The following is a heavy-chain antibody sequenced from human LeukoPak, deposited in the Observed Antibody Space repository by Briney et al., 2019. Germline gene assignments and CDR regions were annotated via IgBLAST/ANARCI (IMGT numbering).Heavy chain of an antibody. Sequence: ASVKVSCKASGYTFNSHDINWVRQATGQGLEWMGWMNPYSGNTGYAQKLQGRVTMTTDTSTSTAYMELRSLRSDDTAVYYCARAWRAAAGKYYFDYWGQGTLVTVSS. V-gene: IGHV1-8*01. J-gene: IGHJ4*02. CDR3: ARAWRAAAGKYYFDY. D-gene: IGHD6-13*01. CDR2: MNPYSGNT. CDR1: GYTFNSHD.